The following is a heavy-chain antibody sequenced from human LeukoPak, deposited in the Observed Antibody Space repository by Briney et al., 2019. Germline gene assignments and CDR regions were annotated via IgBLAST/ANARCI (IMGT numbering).Heavy chain of an antibody. CDR1: GYSFTSYW. V-gene: IGHV5-51*01. D-gene: IGHD2-2*01. Sequence: GKSLKISCKGSGYSFTSYWIGWVRQMPGKGLEWMGIIYPGDSDTRYSPSFQGQVTISADKSISTAYLQWSSLKASDTAMYYCARQVDCSSTSCYSHFDYWGQGTLVTVPS. CDR2: IYPGDSDT. CDR3: ARQVDCSSTSCYSHFDY. J-gene: IGHJ4*02.